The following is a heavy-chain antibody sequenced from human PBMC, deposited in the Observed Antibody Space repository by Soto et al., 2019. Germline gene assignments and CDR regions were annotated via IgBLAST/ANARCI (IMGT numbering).Heavy chain of an antibody. CDR1: GFTFSSYE. D-gene: IGHD3-10*01. Sequence: PGGSLRLSFAASGFTFSSYEMNWVREAPGKGLGWVSYISRSGSTIYYADSVKGRFTISXXXXXXSXYXQMXXLRAEDTAVYYCARDELLWFGASYGMDVWGQGT. J-gene: IGHJ6*02. V-gene: IGHV3-48*03. CDR3: ARDELLWFGASYGMDV. CDR2: ISRSGSTI.